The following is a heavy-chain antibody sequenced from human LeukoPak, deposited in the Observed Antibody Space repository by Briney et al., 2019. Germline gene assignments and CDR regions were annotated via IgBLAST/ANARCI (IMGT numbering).Heavy chain of an antibody. CDR3: AKRQDCSGGSCYSPKFLYYYYGMDV. D-gene: IGHD2-15*01. V-gene: IGHV1-2*02. CDR1: GYTFTGYY. J-gene: IGHJ6*02. CDR2: INPNSGGT. Sequence: ASVKVSCKASGYTFTGYYMHWVRQAPGQGLEWMGWINPNSGGTNYAQKFQGRVTMTRDTSIGTAYMELSRLRSDDTAVYYCAKRQDCSGGSCYSPKFLYYYYGMDVWGQGTTVTVSS.